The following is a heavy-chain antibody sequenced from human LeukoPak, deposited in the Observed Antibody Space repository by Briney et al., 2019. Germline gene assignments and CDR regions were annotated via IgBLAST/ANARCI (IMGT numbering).Heavy chain of an antibody. Sequence: SETLSLTCAVYGGSFSGYYWSWIRQPPGKGLEWIGEINHSGSTNYNPSLKSRVTISVDTSKNQFSLKLSSVTAADTAVYYCARAGVSYYYGSGSYLSYWGQGTLVTVSS. D-gene: IGHD3-10*01. CDR1: GGSFSGYY. CDR2: INHSGST. J-gene: IGHJ4*02. CDR3: ARAGVSYYYGSGSYLSY. V-gene: IGHV4-34*01.